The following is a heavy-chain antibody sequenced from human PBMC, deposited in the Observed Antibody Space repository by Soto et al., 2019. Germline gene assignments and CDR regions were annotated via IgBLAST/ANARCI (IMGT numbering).Heavy chain of an antibody. J-gene: IGHJ6*02. CDR2: INAGNGNT. V-gene: IGHV1-3*01. D-gene: IGHD1-26*01. CDR3: AKDVGLVGATSTIHYYYYGMDV. Sequence: ASVKVSCKASGYTFTSYAMHWVRQAPGQRLERMGWINAGNGNTKYSQKFQGRVTITRDTSASTAYMELSSLRSEDTAVYYCAKDVGLVGATSTIHYYYYGMDVWGQGTTVTVSS. CDR1: GYTFTSYA.